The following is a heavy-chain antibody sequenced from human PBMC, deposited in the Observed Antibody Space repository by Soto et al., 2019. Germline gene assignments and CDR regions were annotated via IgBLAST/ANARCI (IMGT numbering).Heavy chain of an antibody. CDR1: GGSISSCGYY. D-gene: IGHD2-15*01. V-gene: IGHV4-31*03. CDR2: IYYSGST. Sequence: QVQLQESGPGLVKPSQTLSLTCTVSGGSISSCGYYWSWIRQHPGKGLEWIGYIYYSGSTYYNPSHKGRVTISVDTSKNQFSLKLSSVTAADTAVYYCARVVAATNIGYYYYYLDVWGKGTTVTVSS. CDR3: ARVVAATNIGYYYYYLDV. J-gene: IGHJ6*03.